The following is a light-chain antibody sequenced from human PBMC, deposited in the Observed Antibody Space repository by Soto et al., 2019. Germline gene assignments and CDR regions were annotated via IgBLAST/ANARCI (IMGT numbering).Light chain of an antibody. CDR1: QTVSSN. V-gene: IGKV3-15*01. J-gene: IGKJ1*01. CDR3: QQYNNWPLT. CDR2: GAS. Sequence: EIAMPQSPATLSVSPGERATLSCRASQTVSSNLAWYQQKPGQAPRLLIYGASTRATGLPARFSGSGSGTEFTLTISSLQSEDFAVYYCQQYNNWPLTFGQGTKV.